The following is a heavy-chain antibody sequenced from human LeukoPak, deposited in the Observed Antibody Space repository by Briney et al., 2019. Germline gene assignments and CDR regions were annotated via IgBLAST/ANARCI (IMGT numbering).Heavy chain of an antibody. V-gene: IGHV4-30-4*07. CDR1: GGSISSGGYS. CDR3: ASGYYDSSGYRWFDY. D-gene: IGHD3-22*01. Sequence: SETLSLTCAVSGGSISSGGYSWSWIRQPPGNGLEWIGYIYYSGSTYYNPSLKSRVTISLDTSKNQFSLKLSSLTAADTAVYYCASGYYDSSGYRWFDYWGQGTLVTVSS. J-gene: IGHJ4*02. CDR2: IYYSGST.